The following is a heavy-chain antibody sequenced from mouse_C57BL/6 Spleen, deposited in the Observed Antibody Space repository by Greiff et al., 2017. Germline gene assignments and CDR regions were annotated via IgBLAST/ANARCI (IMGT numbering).Heavy chain of an antibody. D-gene: IGHD1-1*01. Sequence: VQVVESGAELVKPGASVKLSCKASGYTFTEYTIHWVKQRSGQGLEWIGWFYPGSGSIKYNEKFKDKATLTADKSSSTVYMELSRLTSEDSAVYFCARHEGGVITFDYWGQGTTLTVSS. CDR2: FYPGSGSI. V-gene: IGHV1-62-2*01. CDR1: GYTFTEYT. CDR3: ARHEGGVITFDY. J-gene: IGHJ2*01.